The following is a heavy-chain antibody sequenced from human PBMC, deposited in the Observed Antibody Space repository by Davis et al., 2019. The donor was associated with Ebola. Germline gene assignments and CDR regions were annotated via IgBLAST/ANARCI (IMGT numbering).Heavy chain of an antibody. V-gene: IGHV1-18*04. D-gene: IGHD2-21*02. CDR2: INPYNGNT. CDR1: GYTFSNFY. Sequence: ASVKVSCKASGYTFSNFYMNWVRQAPGQGLEWMGFINPYNGNTNYAQKFQGRVTMTTDTSTSTVYMDLRSLTSDDTAVYYCARGPLCGISACYLHYSDSWGQGTLVTVSS. CDR3: ARGPLCGISACYLHYSDS. J-gene: IGHJ4*02.